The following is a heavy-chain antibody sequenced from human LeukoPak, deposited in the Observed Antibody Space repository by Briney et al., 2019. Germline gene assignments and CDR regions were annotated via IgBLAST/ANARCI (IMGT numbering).Heavy chain of an antibody. J-gene: IGHJ6*03. D-gene: IGHD6-13*01. Sequence: PGGSLRLSCAAPGFTFDDYGMSWVRQAPGKGLEWVSGIIWNGGSTGYADSVKGRFTIPRDNAKNSLSLQLNSLRADDTFLYYCARLFSSWYRPGYYYYYMDVWGKGTTVTVSS. CDR1: GFTFDDYG. CDR3: ARLFSSWYRPGYYYYYMDV. CDR2: IIWNGGST. V-gene: IGHV3-20*04.